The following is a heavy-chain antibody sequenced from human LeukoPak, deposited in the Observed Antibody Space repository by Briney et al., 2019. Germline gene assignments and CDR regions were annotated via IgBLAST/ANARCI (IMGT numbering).Heavy chain of an antibody. CDR1: GGSISSYY. J-gene: IGHJ3*02. Sequence: PSETLSLTCTVSGGSISSYYWSWTRQPAGKGLEWIGRIYTSGSTNYNPSLKSRVTMSVDTSKNQFSLKLSSVTAADTAVYYCARGRYCSADICSGGDAFDIWGQGTMVSVSS. CDR3: ARGRYCSADICSGGDAFDI. V-gene: IGHV4-4*07. D-gene: IGHD2-15*01. CDR2: IYTSGST.